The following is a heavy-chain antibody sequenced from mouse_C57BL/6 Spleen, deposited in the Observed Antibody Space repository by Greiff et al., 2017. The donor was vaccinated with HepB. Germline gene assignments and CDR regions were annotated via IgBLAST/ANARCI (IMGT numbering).Heavy chain of an antibody. CDR3: ARDLYDGYYAWFAY. CDR2: IYPGSGNT. Sequence: QVQLQQSGAELVRPGASVKLSCKASGYTFTDYYINWVKQRPGQGLEWIARIYPGSGNTYYNEKFKGQATLTAEKSSSTAYMQLSSLTSEDSSVYFCARDLYDGYYAWFAYWGQGTLVTVSA. J-gene: IGHJ3*01. D-gene: IGHD2-3*01. V-gene: IGHV1-76*01. CDR1: GYTFTDYY.